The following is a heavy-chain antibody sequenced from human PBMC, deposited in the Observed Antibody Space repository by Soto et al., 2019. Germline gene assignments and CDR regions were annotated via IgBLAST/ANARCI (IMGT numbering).Heavy chain of an antibody. Sequence: ASVKVSCKASGYTFTSYDSNWVRQATGQGLEWMGWMNPNSGNTGYAQKFQGRVTMTRNTSISTAYMELSSLRSEDTAVYYCARGDYGDYEYYYGMDVWGQGTTVTVSS. CDR2: MNPNSGNT. CDR1: GYTFTSYD. CDR3: ARGDYGDYEYYYGMDV. D-gene: IGHD4-17*01. V-gene: IGHV1-8*01. J-gene: IGHJ6*02.